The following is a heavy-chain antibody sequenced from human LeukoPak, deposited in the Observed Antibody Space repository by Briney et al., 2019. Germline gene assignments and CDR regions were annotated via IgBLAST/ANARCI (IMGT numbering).Heavy chain of an antibody. D-gene: IGHD6-13*01. V-gene: IGHV1-2*02. J-gene: IGHJ4*02. CDR3: ARQNRAAAAFEY. Sequence: ASVKVSCKASGYTFTGYYMHWVRQAPGQGLEWMGWINPNSGGTNYAQKFQGRVTMTRDTSISTAYMELSRLGSDDTAVYYCARQNRAAAAFEYWGQGTLVTVSS. CDR2: INPNSGGT. CDR1: GYTFTGYY.